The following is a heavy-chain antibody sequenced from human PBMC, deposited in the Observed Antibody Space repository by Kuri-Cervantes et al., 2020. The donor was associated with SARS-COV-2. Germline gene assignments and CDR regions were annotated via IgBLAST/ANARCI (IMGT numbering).Heavy chain of an antibody. J-gene: IGHJ6*02. V-gene: IGHV4-30-4*01. CDR2: IYYSGST. Sequence: SETLSLTCTVSGGSISSGDYYWSWIRQPPGKGLEWIGYIYYSGSTYYNPSLKSRVTISVATSKNQFSLKLSSVTATDTAVYYCAKGWGGYCSSTSCYYYYGMDVWGQGTTVTVSS. D-gene: IGHD2-2*01. CDR3: AKGWGGYCSSTSCYYYYGMDV. CDR1: GGSISSGDYY.